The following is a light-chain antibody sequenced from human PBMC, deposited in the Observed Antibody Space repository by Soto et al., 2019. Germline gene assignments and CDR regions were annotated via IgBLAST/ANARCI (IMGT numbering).Light chain of an antibody. J-gene: IGKJ1*01. CDR1: QSINSW. V-gene: IGKV1-5*03. CDR2: EAS. CDR3: QKYNTYSRT. Sequence: DIQMTQSPSTLSAFVGDRVTITCRASQSINSWLAWYQQRPGKAPKLLIYEASTLESGVASRFSGSVSGTEFTLTISSLQPYDSATYYCQKYNTYSRTFGQRTKVAFK.